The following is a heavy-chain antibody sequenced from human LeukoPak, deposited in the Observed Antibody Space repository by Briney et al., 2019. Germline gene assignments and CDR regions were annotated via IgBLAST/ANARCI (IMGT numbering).Heavy chain of an antibody. V-gene: IGHV1-24*01. CDR1: GYTLTELS. J-gene: IGHJ4*02. D-gene: IGHD3-22*01. CDR2: FDPEDGET. Sequence: ASVKVSCKVSGYTLTELSMHWVRQAPGKGLEWMGGFDPEDGETIYAQKFQGRVTITRDTSASTAYMELSSLRSEDTAVYYCARDLAYDSSGPVDYWGQGTLVTVSS. CDR3: ARDLAYDSSGPVDY.